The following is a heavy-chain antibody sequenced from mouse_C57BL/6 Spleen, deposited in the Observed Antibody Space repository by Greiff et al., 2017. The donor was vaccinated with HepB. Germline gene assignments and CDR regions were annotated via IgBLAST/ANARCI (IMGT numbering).Heavy chain of an antibody. J-gene: IGHJ2*01. CDR3: TRDTTGSSYGFDY. Sequence: DVMLVESGEGLVKPGGSLKLSCAASGFTFSSYAMSWVRQTPEKRLEWVAYISSGGDYIYYADTVKGRFTISRDNARNTLYLQMSSLKSEDTAMYYCTRDTTGSSYGFDYWGQGTTLTVSS. CDR2: ISSGGDYI. D-gene: IGHD1-1*01. V-gene: IGHV5-9-1*02. CDR1: GFTFSSYA.